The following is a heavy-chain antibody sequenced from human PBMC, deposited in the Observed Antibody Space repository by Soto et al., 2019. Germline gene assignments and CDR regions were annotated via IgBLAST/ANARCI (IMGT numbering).Heavy chain of an antibody. V-gene: IGHV3-66*01. CDR1: GVTVSSNR. Sequence: GGSLRLSCEASGVTVSSNRMSWVRQAPGKGLQWVSVIYSGGSTYYADSVKGRFSISRDNSKNTLYLQMNSLRAEDTAVYYCAAIYYGMDVWGQGTTVTVS. CDR2: IYSGGST. J-gene: IGHJ6*02. CDR3: AAIYYGMDV. D-gene: IGHD2-2*02.